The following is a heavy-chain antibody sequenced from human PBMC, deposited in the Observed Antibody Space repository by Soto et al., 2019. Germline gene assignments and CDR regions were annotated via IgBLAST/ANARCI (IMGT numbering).Heavy chain of an antibody. Sequence: GGSLRLSCAASGFTFSSYAMHWVRQAPGKGLEWVAVISYDGSNKYFAYSVKGRFTISRDNSKYTLYLQMNSLRAEDTAVYYCARDPSYFWSGYLTPLGWFDPWGQGTLVTVSS. J-gene: IGHJ5*02. D-gene: IGHD3-3*01. CDR2: ISYDGSNK. CDR3: ARDPSYFWSGYLTPLGWFDP. CDR1: GFTFSSYA. V-gene: IGHV3-30-3*01.